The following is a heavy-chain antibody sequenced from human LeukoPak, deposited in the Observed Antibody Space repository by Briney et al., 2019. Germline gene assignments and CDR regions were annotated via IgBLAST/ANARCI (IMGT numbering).Heavy chain of an antibody. Sequence: SETLSLTCTVSGGSISSSSYYWGWIRQPPGKGLEWIGSIYYSGSTYYNPSLKSRVTLSVDTSKNQFSLKLSSVTAADTAVYYCARGQNAVWFDPWGQGTLVTVSS. CDR1: GGSISSSSYY. J-gene: IGHJ5*02. D-gene: IGHD2-2*01. CDR2: IYYSGST. CDR3: ARGQNAVWFDP. V-gene: IGHV4-39*01.